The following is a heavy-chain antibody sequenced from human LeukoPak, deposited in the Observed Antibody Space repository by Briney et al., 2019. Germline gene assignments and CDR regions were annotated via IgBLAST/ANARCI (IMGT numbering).Heavy chain of an antibody. Sequence: ASVKVSCKASGYTFTSYGLSWVRPAPGPGLEWMGWISAYNGNTNYAQKLQGRDTMTTDTSPSTAYMELRSLRSDDTAVYYCARDPSDSSGYYYVGVDYWGQGTLVTVSS. V-gene: IGHV1-18*01. J-gene: IGHJ4*02. CDR3: ARDPSDSSGYYYVGVDY. D-gene: IGHD3-22*01. CDR1: GYTFTSYG. CDR2: ISAYNGNT.